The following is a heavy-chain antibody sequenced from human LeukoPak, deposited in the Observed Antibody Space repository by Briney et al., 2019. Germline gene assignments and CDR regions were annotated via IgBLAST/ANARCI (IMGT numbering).Heavy chain of an antibody. V-gene: IGHV3-7*01. D-gene: IGHD2-8*01. CDR3: ATRYCTIPACRASSYHCMDN. CDR1: GFTLSSYW. CDR2: IKQDGSEP. J-gene: IGHJ6*03. Sequence: GGSLRLFCAASGFTLSSYWMMCVRQPPGKGLEWVANIKQDGSEPHYVASVTGRFTVSRDHAKNSLYLQLYSLGAEDTAVYYCATRYCTIPACRASSYHCMDNWGKGTTVTVSS.